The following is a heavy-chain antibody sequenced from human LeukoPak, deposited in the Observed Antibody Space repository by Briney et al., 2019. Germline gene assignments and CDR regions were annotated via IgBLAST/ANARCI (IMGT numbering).Heavy chain of an antibody. CDR2: ISGSGGST. J-gene: IGHJ4*02. CDR3: AREGRGYSEIGGDY. V-gene: IGHV3-23*01. CDR1: GFTFSSYG. Sequence: GGSLRLSCAASGFTFSSYGMSWVRQAPGKGLEWVSAISGSGGSTYYADSVKGRFTISRDNAKNSLYLQMNSLRAEDTAVYYCAREGRGYSEIGGDYWGQGTLVTVSS. D-gene: IGHD5-18*01.